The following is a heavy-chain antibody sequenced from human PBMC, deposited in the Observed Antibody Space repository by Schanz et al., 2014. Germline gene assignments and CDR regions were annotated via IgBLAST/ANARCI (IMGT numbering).Heavy chain of an antibody. CDR1: GFHSADYV. V-gene: IGHV3-9*02. D-gene: IGHD3-10*01. Sequence: EVQVAESGGGLVQPGGSLRLSCIASGFHSADYVMHWVLQAPGQRLEWVANIPWNGAAIGYAGSVRGRFAISRDSAKNTLYLQMNSLRHEDTALYDCAKGSNSGSKVMDVWGKGTTVTVSS. CDR3: AKGSNSGSKVMDV. J-gene: IGHJ6*03. CDR2: IPWNGAAI.